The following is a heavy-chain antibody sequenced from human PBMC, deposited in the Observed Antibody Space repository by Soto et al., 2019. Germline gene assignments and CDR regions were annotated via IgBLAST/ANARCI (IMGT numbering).Heavy chain of an antibody. CDR1: GGSFSGYS. D-gene: IGHD1-26*01. J-gene: IGHJ6*03. CDR2: INHSRST. V-gene: IGHV4-34*01. CDR3: ARRENYYYLDV. Sequence: SETLSLTCAVYGGSFSGYSWSWIRQPPGKGLEWIGEINHSRSTNYNPSLKSRVTISVDTSKNQFSLKLSSVTAADTAVYYCARRENYYYLDVWGKGTTVTVSS.